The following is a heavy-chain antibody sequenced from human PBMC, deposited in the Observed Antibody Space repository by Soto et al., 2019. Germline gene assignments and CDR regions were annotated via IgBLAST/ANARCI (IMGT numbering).Heavy chain of an antibody. CDR2: IYYSGNT. D-gene: IGHD6-6*01. Sequence: SETLSLTCTVSGGSISSGAYYWSWIRQHPGEALEWIGYIYYSGNTYYNPSLKSRVMISVDTSKNQFSLRLSSVTAADTAVYYCARVRISSSDAFDIWGHGPMVTV. CDR3: ARVRISSSDAFDI. CDR1: GGSISSGAYY. J-gene: IGHJ3*02. V-gene: IGHV4-31*03.